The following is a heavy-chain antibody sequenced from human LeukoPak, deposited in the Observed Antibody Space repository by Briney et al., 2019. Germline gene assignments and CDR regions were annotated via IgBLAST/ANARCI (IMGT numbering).Heavy chain of an antibody. Sequence: SQTLALTYAVSGYSMSNTYYWGWIRQPPGKGLEGIGRIYNSGRTHYKPSLKKRVTVSVHTPMNQFSLKLSSVIAADKAVYYCARNSNGFHFDYWGRGTLVTVSS. CDR1: GYSMSNTYY. J-gene: IGHJ4*02. CDR3: ARNSNGFHFDY. V-gene: IGHV4-38-2*01. CDR2: IYNSGRT. D-gene: IGHD3-22*01.